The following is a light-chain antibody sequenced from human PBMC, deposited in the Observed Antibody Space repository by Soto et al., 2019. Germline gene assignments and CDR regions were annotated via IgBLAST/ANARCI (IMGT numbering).Light chain of an antibody. Sequence: NFMLTQPHSVSESPGKTVTISCTRSSGSIATNYVQWYQQRPGSAPTTVIYEDNQRPSGVPDRFSGSIDSSSNSASLTISGLNTEDEADYYCQSYDSSNVVFGGGTKVTVL. J-gene: IGLJ2*01. V-gene: IGLV6-57*04. CDR2: EDN. CDR1: SGSIATNY. CDR3: QSYDSSNVV.